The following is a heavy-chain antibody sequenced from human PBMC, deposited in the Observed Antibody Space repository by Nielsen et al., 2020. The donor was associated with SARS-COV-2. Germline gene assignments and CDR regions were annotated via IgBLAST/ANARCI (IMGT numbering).Heavy chain of an antibody. Sequence: LRLSCAVSGGSISSGGYYWNWIRQHPGKGLEWIGNIYYSGSTFYNPSVKSHFTMSLDTSKNQFSLTLTSVTAADAAVYYCARDSTAAIGGAWFDPWGQGTLVTVSS. D-gene: IGHD2-2*02. CDR2: IYYSGST. CDR1: GGSISSGGYY. CDR3: ARDSTAAIGGAWFDP. J-gene: IGHJ5*02. V-gene: IGHV4-31*11.